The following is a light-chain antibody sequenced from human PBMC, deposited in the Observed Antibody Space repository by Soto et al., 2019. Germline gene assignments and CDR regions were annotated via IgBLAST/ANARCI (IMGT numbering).Light chain of an antibody. CDR3: QQYDSYSWT. CDR2: QAS. Sequence: IQMTQSPSTLSAFVGDRDTITCRASQSISSWLAWYQQKPGKAPKLLVYQASTLESGVPLRFSGSGSGTEFTLTINSLQSDDFATYYCQQYDSYSWTFGQGTKVDI. V-gene: IGKV1-5*03. CDR1: QSISSW. J-gene: IGKJ1*01.